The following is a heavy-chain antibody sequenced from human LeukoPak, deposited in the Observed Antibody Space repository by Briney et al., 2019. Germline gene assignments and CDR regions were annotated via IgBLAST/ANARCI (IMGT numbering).Heavy chain of an antibody. D-gene: IGHD7-27*01. CDR3: ARARQVWGRTRWFDP. CDR1: GFTFSSYS. CDR2: ISSSSSYI. V-gene: IGHV3-21*01. J-gene: IGHJ5*02. Sequence: PGGSLRLSCAASGFTFSSYSMNWVRQAPGNGLEWVSSISSSSSYIYYADSVKGRFTISRDNAKNSLYLQMNSRRAEDTAVYYCARARQVWGRTRWFDPWGQGTLVTVSS.